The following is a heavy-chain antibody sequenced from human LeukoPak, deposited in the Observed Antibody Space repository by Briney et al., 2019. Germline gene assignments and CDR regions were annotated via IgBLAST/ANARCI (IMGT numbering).Heavy chain of an antibody. Sequence: GGSLRLSCAASGFTVSSNYMSWVRQAPGKGLEWVSVIYSGGSTYYADSVKGRFTISRDNSRNTLYLQMNSLRAEDTAVYYCARDDFLSGYYRYDPWGQGTPVTVSS. CDR2: IYSGGST. D-gene: IGHD3-3*01. J-gene: IGHJ5*02. CDR1: GFTVSSNY. V-gene: IGHV3-66*02. CDR3: ARDDFLSGYYRYDP.